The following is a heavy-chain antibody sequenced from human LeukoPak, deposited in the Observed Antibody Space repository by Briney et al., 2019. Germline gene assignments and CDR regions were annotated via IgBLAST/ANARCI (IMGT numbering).Heavy chain of an antibody. J-gene: IGHJ5*02. V-gene: IGHV1-18*04. D-gene: IGHD2-15*01. CDR2: ISAYNGNT. CDR3: ARVSGGDIVVVVAATLENWFDP. Sequence: ASVKVSCKASGYTFTSYGISWVRQAPGQGLEWMGWISAYNGNTNYAQKLQGRVTMTTDTSTSAAYMELGSLRSDDTAVYYCARVSGGDIVVVVAATLENWFDPWGQGTLVTVSS. CDR1: GYTFTSYG.